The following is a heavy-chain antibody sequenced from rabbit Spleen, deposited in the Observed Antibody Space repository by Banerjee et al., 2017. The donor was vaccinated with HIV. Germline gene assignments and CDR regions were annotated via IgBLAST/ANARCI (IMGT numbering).Heavy chain of an antibody. CDR3: ARETSSGWGVVSYYFNL. Sequence: QSLEESGGDLVKPGASLTLTCTASGFSFSSRYYMCWVRQAPGKGLEWIACIYAGSSGDTYYANWAKGRFTISKTSSTMVTLQMTSLTAADTATYFCARETSSGWGVVSYYFNLWGPGTLVTVS. D-gene: IGHD4-1*01. CDR2: IYAGSSGDT. V-gene: IGHV1S40*01. J-gene: IGHJ4*01. CDR1: GFSFSSRYY.